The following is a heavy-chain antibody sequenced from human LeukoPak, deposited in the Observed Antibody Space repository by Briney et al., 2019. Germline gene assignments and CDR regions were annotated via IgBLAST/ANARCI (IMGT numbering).Heavy chain of an antibody. CDR2: ISSSGSTI. CDR1: GFTFRSYE. Sequence: GGSLRLSCAAPGFTFRSYEMNWVRQAPGKGLEWVSYISSSGSTIYYADSVKGRFTISRDNAKNSLYLQMNSLRAEDTAVYYCARRRLNYGGNSVDYWGQGTLVTVSS. V-gene: IGHV3-48*03. D-gene: IGHD4-23*01. J-gene: IGHJ4*02. CDR3: ARRRLNYGGNSVDY.